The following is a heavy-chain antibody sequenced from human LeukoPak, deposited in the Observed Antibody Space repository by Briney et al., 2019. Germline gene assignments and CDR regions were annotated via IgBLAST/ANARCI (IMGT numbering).Heavy chain of an antibody. V-gene: IGHV4-39*01. CDR3: ARQPTVTTPWFDP. CDR1: GGSISSSSYY. CDR2: IYYSGST. Sequence: SETLSLTCTVSGGSISSSSYYWGWIRQPPGKGLEWIGSIYYSGSTYYNPSLKCRVTISVDTSKNQFSLKLSSVTAADTAVYYCARQPTVTTPWFDPWGQGTLVTVSS. D-gene: IGHD4-17*01. J-gene: IGHJ5*02.